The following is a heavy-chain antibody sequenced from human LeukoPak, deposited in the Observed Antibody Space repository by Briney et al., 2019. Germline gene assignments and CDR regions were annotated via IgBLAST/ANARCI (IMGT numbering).Heavy chain of an antibody. V-gene: IGHV3-23*01. CDR3: AKGTAVTPLYYFDY. Sequence: GGSLRLSCAVSGFPLSNYAMSWVRQAPGKGLEWVSSITGSSGTTYDADSVRGRFTISRDVSKNTLYLQMNGLRAEDTATYYCAKGTAVTPLYYFDYWGQGVLVTVSS. D-gene: IGHD4-17*01. CDR2: ITGSSGTT. J-gene: IGHJ4*02. CDR1: GFPLSNYA.